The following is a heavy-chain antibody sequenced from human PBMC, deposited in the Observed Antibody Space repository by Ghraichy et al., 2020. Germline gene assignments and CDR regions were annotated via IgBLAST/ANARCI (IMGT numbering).Heavy chain of an antibody. CDR2: IKQDGSEK. Sequence: GGSLRLSCAASGFTFSSYWMSWVRQAPGKGLEWVANIKQDGSEKYYVDSVKGRFTISRDNAKNSLYLQMNSLRAEDTAVYYCARLRTYYYGSGSYFAHTYYGMDVWGLGTTVTVSS. V-gene: IGHV3-7*01. CDR1: GFTFSSYW. D-gene: IGHD3-10*01. J-gene: IGHJ6*02. CDR3: ARLRTYYYGSGSYFAHTYYGMDV.